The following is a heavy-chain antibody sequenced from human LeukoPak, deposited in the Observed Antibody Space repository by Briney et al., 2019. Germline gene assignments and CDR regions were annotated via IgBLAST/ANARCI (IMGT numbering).Heavy chain of an antibody. CDR2: TSTYNGNT. Sequence: ASVTVSCKASGYTFTINSISRVRQAPAQGSEWMGWTSTYNGNTNYAQKLQGRVTMTTDTSTSIAYLERRSLRSDDTAVYYCAREQDCSGGSCYPPEGYYYGMDVWVQGTTVTVSS. V-gene: IGHV1-18*01. CDR1: GYTFTINS. D-gene: IGHD2-15*01. J-gene: IGHJ6*02. CDR3: AREQDCSGGSCYPPEGYYYGMDV.